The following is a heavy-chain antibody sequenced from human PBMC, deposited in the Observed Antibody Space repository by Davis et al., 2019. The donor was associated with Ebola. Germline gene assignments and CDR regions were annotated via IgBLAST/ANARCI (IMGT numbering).Heavy chain of an antibody. D-gene: IGHD3-10*01. V-gene: IGHV1-18*01. CDR2: ISAYNGNT. CDR3: ARGITMVRGEGWFDP. J-gene: IGHJ5*02. CDR1: GGTFRSYA. Sequence: AASVKVSCKASGGTFRSYAINWVRQAPGQGLEWMGWISAYNGNTNYAQKLQGRVTMTTDTSTSTAYMELRSLRSDDTALYYCARGITMVRGEGWFDPWGQGTLVSVSS.